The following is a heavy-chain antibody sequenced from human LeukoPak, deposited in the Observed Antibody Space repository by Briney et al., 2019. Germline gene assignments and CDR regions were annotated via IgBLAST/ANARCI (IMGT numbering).Heavy chain of an antibody. CDR2: IKQDGSEK. CDR1: GFTFSNYW. J-gene: IGHJ4*02. V-gene: IGHV3-7*01. CDR3: ARSPPMTGRFDY. D-gene: IGHD1-20*01. Sequence: GGSLRLSCAASGFTFSNYWMSWVRQAPGKGLEWVANIKQDGSEKYYVDSVKGRFTISRDNAKNSLYLQMNSLRAEDTAVYYCARSPPMTGRFDYWGQGTLVTVSS.